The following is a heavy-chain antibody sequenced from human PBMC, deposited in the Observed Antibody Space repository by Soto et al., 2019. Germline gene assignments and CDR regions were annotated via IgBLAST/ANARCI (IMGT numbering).Heavy chain of an antibody. J-gene: IGHJ6*02. D-gene: IGHD3-10*01. V-gene: IGHV4-31*03. CDR2: IYYDGRS. CDR1: GDSISRNGYF. CDR3: ARGTMLRGPGYYYAMDV. Sequence: SETLSLTCSVSGDSISRNGYFWTWIRQHPGKGLEWIGYIYYDGRSYYTPSLKSRVIISVDTSKDQFSLNLTAVTAADTAVYYCARGTMLRGPGYYYAMDVWGQGTTVTVSS.